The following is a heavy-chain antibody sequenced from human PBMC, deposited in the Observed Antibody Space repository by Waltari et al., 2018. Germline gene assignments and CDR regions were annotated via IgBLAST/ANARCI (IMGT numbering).Heavy chain of an antibody. J-gene: IGHJ4*02. CDR2: IYSRGNT. V-gene: IGHV3-53*04. CDR3: ARERGYCSSTSCHYYFDY. CDR1: GFTVSSNY. D-gene: IGHD2-2*01. Sequence: EVQLVESGGGLVQPGESLSLSCAASGFTVSSNYMSWVRQAPGKGLEWVSVIYSRGNTYYADSVKGRFTISRHISKNTLHFQMNSLRAEDTAVYYCARERGYCSSTSCHYYFDYWGQGTLVTVSS.